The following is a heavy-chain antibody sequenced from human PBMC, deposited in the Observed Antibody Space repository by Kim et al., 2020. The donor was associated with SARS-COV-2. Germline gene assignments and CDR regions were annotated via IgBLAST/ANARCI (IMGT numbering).Heavy chain of an antibody. Sequence: GGSLRLSCAVSGFTFSTYGMHWVRQAPGKGLEWVARISYDGLSKNYADFVKGRFTISRDNSKNTLYLQMNSLRAQDTAVYFCAKVEGYSFNYETFFDYWGQGTLVTVSS. D-gene: IGHD5-18*01. CDR1: GFTFSTYG. CDR2: ISYDGLSK. J-gene: IGHJ4*02. CDR3: AKVEGYSFNYETFFDY. V-gene: IGHV3-30*18.